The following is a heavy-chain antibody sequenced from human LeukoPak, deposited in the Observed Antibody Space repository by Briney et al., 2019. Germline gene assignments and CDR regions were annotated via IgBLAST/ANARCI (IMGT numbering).Heavy chain of an antibody. CDR1: GFTFSSYS. CDR2: ISSSSSYI. CDR3: VRANTLKEYYDFWSGYYYFDY. Sequence: PGGSLRLSCAASGFTFSSYSMNWVRQAPGKGLEWVSSISSSSSYIYYADSVKGRFTISRDNAKNSLYLQMDSLRAEDTAVYYCVRANTLKEYYDFWSGYYYFDYWGQGTLVTVSS. D-gene: IGHD3-3*01. V-gene: IGHV3-21*01. J-gene: IGHJ4*02.